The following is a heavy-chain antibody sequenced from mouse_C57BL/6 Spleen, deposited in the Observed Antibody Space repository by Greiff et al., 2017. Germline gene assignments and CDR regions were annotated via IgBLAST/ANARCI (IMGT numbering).Heavy chain of an antibody. J-gene: IGHJ3*01. V-gene: IGHV1-52*01. CDR1: GYTFTSYW. CDR3: ARSEYYGSSIAGFAY. D-gene: IGHD1-1*01. Sequence: VQLQQPGAELVRPGSSVKLSCKASGYTFTSYWMHWVTQRPIQGLEWIGNIDPSDSETHYNQKFKDEATLTVDKSSSTAYMQLSSLTSEDSAVYYCARSEYYGSSIAGFAYGGQGTLVTVSA. CDR2: IDPSDSET.